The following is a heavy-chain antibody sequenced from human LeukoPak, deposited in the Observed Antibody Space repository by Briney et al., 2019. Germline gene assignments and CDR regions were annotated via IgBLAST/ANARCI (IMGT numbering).Heavy chain of an antibody. CDR2: VLHSGTT. Sequence: SETLSLTCAVSGGSFSDYNWSWIRQPPGKGLEWIGEVLHSGTTNYNPSLKSRLTMTVDTSKKQFSLILNSVTAADTAVYYCARGRGVVVGAAGYYYLYMDVWGKGSTVTVSS. J-gene: IGHJ6*03. V-gene: IGHV4-34*01. CDR3: ARGRGVVVGAAGYYYLYMDV. CDR1: GGSFSDYN. D-gene: IGHD2-2*01.